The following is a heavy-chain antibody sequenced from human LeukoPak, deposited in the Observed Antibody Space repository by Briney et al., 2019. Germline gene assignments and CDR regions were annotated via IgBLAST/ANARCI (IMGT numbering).Heavy chain of an antibody. CDR3: ARGVAVAGTGVDY. Sequence: SETLSLTCTVSGGSISSYYWSWIRQPPGKGLEWIGYIYYSGSTDYNPSLKSRVTISVDTSKNQFSLKLSSVTAADTAVYYCARGVAVAGTGVDYWGQGTLVTVSS. V-gene: IGHV4-59*01. J-gene: IGHJ4*02. CDR2: IYYSGST. D-gene: IGHD6-19*01. CDR1: GGSISSYY.